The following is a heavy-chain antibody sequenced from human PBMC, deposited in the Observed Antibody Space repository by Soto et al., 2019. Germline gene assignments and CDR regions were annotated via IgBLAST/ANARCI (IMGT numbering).Heavy chain of an antibody. CDR1: GFTFSSYA. J-gene: IGHJ4*02. D-gene: IGHD3-9*01. CDR2: ISYDGSNK. V-gene: IGHV3-30-3*01. Sequence: GGSLRLSCAASGFTFSSYAMHWVRQAPGKGLEWVAVISYDGSNKYYADSVKGRFTISRDNSKNTLYLQMNSLRAEDTTVYYCARGPILTGYYLDCWGQGTLVTVSS. CDR3: ARGPILTGYYLDC.